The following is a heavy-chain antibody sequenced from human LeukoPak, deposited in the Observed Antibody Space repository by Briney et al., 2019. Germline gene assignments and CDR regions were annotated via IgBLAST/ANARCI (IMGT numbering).Heavy chain of an antibody. Sequence: ASVKVPCKASGGTFSSYAISWVRQAPGQGLEWMGRIIPIFGTANYAQKFQGRVTITTDESTSTAYMELSSLRSEDTAVYYCARDRPFPYYYDSSGYYSPAPYYYMDVWGKGTTVTVSS. J-gene: IGHJ6*03. D-gene: IGHD3-22*01. V-gene: IGHV1-69*05. CDR2: IIPIFGTA. CDR3: ARDRPFPYYYDSSGYYSPAPYYYMDV. CDR1: GGTFSSYA.